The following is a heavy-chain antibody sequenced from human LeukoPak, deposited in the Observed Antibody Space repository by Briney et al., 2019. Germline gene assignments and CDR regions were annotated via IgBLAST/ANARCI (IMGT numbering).Heavy chain of an antibody. D-gene: IGHD3-22*01. Sequence: PGGSLRLSCAASGFTVSSNYMSWVRQAPGKGLEWVSVIYSGGSTYYADSVKGRFTISRDNSKNTLYLQMNSLRAEDTAVYYCARDKSDDSGGLLYWGQGTLVTVSS. J-gene: IGHJ4*02. CDR1: GFTVSSNY. V-gene: IGHV3-53*01. CDR2: IYSGGST. CDR3: ARDKSDDSGGLLY.